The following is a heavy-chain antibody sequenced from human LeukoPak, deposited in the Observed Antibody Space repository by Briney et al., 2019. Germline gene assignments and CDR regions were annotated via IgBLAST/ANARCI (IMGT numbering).Heavy chain of an antibody. CDR2: INPSGGST. CDR1: GSTFTSYY. CDR3: ARGVFGELEKLMFQH. V-gene: IGHV1-46*01. J-gene: IGHJ1*01. D-gene: IGHD3-10*02. Sequence: GSVKVSCKASGSTFTSYYIHWVRQAPGQGLEWMGIINPSGGSTSYPQKFQDRVTMTRDTSTSTVYMELSSLKSDDTAIYYCARGVFGELEKLMFQHWGQGTLVTVSS.